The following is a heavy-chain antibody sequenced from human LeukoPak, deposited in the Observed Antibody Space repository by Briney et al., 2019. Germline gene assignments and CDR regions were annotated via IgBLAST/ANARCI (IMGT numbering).Heavy chain of an antibody. CDR3: ATAMYYYDSSGYFY. V-gene: IGHV1-24*01. Sequence: VASVKVSCKVCGYTLTELSMHWVRQAPGKGLEWMGGFDPEDGETIYAQKFQGRVTMTEDTSTDTAYMELSSLRSEDTAVYYCATAMYYYDSSGYFYWGQGTLVTVSS. CDR1: GYTLTELS. CDR2: FDPEDGET. J-gene: IGHJ4*02. D-gene: IGHD3-22*01.